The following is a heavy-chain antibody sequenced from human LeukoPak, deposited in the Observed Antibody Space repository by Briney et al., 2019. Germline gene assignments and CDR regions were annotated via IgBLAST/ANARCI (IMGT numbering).Heavy chain of an antibody. CDR2: ISSSSSTI. CDR1: GFTMSIFS. J-gene: IGHJ4*02. CDR3: ARHVVAVGFDY. Sequence: GGSLRLSCAASGFTMSIFSMNWVRQAPGKGLEWVSYISSSSSTIYYADSVKGRFTISRDNAKNSLYLQMNSLRAEDTAVYYCARHVVAVGFDYWGQGTLVTVSS. V-gene: IGHV3-48*01. D-gene: IGHD3-22*01.